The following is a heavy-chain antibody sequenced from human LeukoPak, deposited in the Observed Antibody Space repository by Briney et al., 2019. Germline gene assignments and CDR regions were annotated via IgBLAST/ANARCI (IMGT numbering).Heavy chain of an antibody. CDR3: ARRTNGFDI. D-gene: IGHD3/OR15-3a*01. CDR2: IYTSGRT. CDR1: GGSISSGYYY. V-gene: IGHV4-61*02. Sequence: SETLSLTCTVSGGSISSGYYYWNWIRPPAGKGLEWIGRIYTSGRTNYNPSLKSRVTISLDTSKNQCSLKLTSVTAADSAVYYCARRTNGFDIWGHGTMVTASS. J-gene: IGHJ3*02.